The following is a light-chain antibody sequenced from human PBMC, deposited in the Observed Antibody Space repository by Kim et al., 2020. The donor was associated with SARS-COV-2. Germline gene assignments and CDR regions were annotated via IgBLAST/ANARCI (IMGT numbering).Light chain of an antibody. CDR2: QDS. Sequence: SVSPGQTASITCSGDKLGSKYACWYQQKPGQSPVLVIYQDSKRPSGIPERFSGSNSGNTATLTIRGTQAMDEADYYCQAWDSSTAVFGTGTKVTVL. CDR1: KLGSKY. CDR3: QAWDSSTAV. V-gene: IGLV3-1*01. J-gene: IGLJ1*01.